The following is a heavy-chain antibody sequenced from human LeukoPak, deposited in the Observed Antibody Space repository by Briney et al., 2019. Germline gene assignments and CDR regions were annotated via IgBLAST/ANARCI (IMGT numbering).Heavy chain of an antibody. V-gene: IGHV4-38-2*01. J-gene: IGHJ4*02. Sequence: PSETLSLTCAVSGYSISSGYSWGWIRQSPGKGLEWIGSIDRSGNRYYNPSLKSRVTLSVDTSENQFSLQLSSVTAADRALYYCARSGDYIKEGFDYWGQGTLVTVSS. D-gene: IGHD3-22*01. CDR1: GYSISSGYS. CDR2: IDRSGNR. CDR3: ARSGDYIKEGFDY.